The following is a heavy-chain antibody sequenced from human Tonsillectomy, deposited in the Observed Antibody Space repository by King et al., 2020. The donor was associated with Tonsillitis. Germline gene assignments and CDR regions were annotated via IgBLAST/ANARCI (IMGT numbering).Heavy chain of an antibody. CDR1: GGTFSSYA. CDR3: ARLPNYYDSSGYLYYYYGMDV. J-gene: IGHJ6*02. Sequence: QLVQSGAEVKKPGSSVKVSCKASGGTFSSYAISWVRQAPGQGLEWMGRIIPILGIANYAQKFQGRVTITADKSTSTAHMELSSLRSEDTAVYYCARLPNYYDSSGYLYYYYGMDVWGQGTTVTVSS. CDR2: IIPILGIA. D-gene: IGHD3-22*01. V-gene: IGHV1-69*04.